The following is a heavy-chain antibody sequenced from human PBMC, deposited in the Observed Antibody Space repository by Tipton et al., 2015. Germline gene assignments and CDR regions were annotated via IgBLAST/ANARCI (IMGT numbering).Heavy chain of an antibody. CDR1: GGNFRTLA. D-gene: IGHD3-9*01. V-gene: IGHV1-69*06. J-gene: IGHJ6*02. CDR3: ARAEYYDSLTSYDNSYSGLDV. CDR2: IIPMFGEA. Sequence: QVQLVQSGAEVKKPGSSVRVSCKASGGNFRTLAISWMRQAPGQGLEWMGGIIPMFGEAKYAQKFQGRVTITADTSTRTVYMEMSSLRSEDTAVFYCARAEYYDSLTSYDNSYSGLDVWGQGTTVTVSS.